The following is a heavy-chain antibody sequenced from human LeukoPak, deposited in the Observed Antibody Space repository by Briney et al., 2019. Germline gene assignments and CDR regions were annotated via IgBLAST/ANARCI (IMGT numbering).Heavy chain of an antibody. J-gene: IGHJ4*02. CDR3: AKDMYTSGWVIDY. D-gene: IGHD6-19*01. Sequence: RGSLRLSCAASGFTFSSYAMSWVRQAPGKGLEWVSAISGSGGSTYYADSVKGRFTISRENSKNTLYLQMNSPRAEDTAVYHCAKDMYTSGWVIDYWGQGTLVTVSS. V-gene: IGHV3-23*01. CDR1: GFTFSSYA. CDR2: ISGSGGST.